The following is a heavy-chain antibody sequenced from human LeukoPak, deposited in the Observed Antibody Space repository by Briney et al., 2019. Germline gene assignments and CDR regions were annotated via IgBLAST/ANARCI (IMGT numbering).Heavy chain of an antibody. V-gene: IGHV3-23*01. D-gene: IGHD6-19*01. CDR1: GFTFSSYA. Sequence: PGGSLRLSCAASGFTFSSYAMSWVRQAPGKGLEWVSAISGSGGSTYYADSVKGRFTISRDNSKNTLYLQMNSLRAEDTAVYYCAKGLQQWLVRWVDYWRQGTLVTVSS. J-gene: IGHJ4*02. CDR3: AKGLQQWLVRWVDY. CDR2: ISGSGGST.